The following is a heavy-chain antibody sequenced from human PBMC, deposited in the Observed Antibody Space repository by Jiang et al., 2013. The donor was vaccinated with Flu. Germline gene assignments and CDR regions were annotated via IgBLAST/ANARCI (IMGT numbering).Heavy chain of an antibody. CDR2: ITPIFGTG. D-gene: IGHD3-22*01. CDR1: GGAFSSSG. CDR3: ARGPDSSGFYYFY. Sequence: GAEVKKPGSSVKVSCKASGGAFSSSGIDWVRQAPGQGLEWMGGITPIFGTGKYAQKFQGRVTITADKSTSTAYMELSSLRSDDTAVYYCARGPDSSGFYYFYWGQGTLVTVSS. V-gene: IGHV1-69*06. J-gene: IGHJ4*02.